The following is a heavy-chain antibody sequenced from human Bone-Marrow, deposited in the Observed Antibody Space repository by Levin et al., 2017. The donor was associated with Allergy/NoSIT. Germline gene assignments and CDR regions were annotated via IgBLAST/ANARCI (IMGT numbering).Heavy chain of an antibody. Sequence: GGSLRLSCAASGFTFSAYWVTWVRQAPGKGLEWVANIKPDGTEKSYAYSVKGRFTISRDNARNSLLLQMSSLRADDTAVYYCAREDYRSFDFWGQGTLVTVSS. CDR1: GFTFSAYW. D-gene: IGHD3-16*01. J-gene: IGHJ4*02. CDR2: IKPDGTEK. CDR3: AREDYRSFDF. V-gene: IGHV3-7*01.